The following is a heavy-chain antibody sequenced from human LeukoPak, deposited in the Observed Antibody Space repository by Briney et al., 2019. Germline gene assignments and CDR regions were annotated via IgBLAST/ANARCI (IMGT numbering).Heavy chain of an antibody. CDR1: GYTFTSYA. CDR2: NKAVNGNT. D-gene: IGHD2-15*01. CDR3: AIDRAIGYWSGGSCPYYFDY. Sequence: GSVNVSCKASGYTFTSYAMHWVRPAPGERGEWMGGNKAVNGNTKNSHKFQGRVTITRDTSARTAYMEPRSLRSEDTAVYYCAIDRAIGYWSGGSCPYYFDYWGQGTLVTVSS. J-gene: IGHJ4*02. V-gene: IGHV1-3*01.